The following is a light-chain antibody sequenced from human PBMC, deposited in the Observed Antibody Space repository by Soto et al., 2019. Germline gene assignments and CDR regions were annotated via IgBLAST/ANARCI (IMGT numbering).Light chain of an antibody. J-gene: IGLJ1*01. CDR2: KVS. Sequence: QSFLTQPASVSGSPGQSITISCTGTSSDVGAFDLVSWYQHYPDKAPKLLIYKVSHRPSGVSNRFSGSKSGNTASLTISGLQAEDEADYFCTSCTADALYVFGTGTKVTVL. V-gene: IGLV2-14*01. CDR1: SSDVGAFDL. CDR3: TSCTADALYV.